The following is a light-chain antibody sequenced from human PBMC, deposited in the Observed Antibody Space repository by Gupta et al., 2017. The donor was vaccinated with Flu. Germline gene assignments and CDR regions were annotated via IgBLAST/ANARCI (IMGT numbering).Light chain of an antibody. CDR1: QTVGLA. J-gene: IGKJ5*01. CDR3: QQYNKWPPIT. CDR2: SAS. V-gene: IGKV3-15*01. Sequence: EIVMTQSPATLSVSPGERVTLSCRASQTVGLALAWYQQKPGQAPRLLIYSASIRAPGIPGRFSGGRSGTEFTLTISSLQSEDFAVYYCQQYNKWPPITFGQGTRLEIK.